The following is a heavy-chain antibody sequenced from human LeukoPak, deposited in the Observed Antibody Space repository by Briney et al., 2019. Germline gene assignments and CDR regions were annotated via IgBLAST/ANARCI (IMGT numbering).Heavy chain of an antibody. CDR2: ISGDGGST. CDR1: GFTFDDYA. Sequence: GGSLRLSCAASGFTFDDYAMHWVRQAPGKGLEWVSLISGDGGSTYYADSVKGRFTIPRDNSKNSLYLQMNRLRTEDTALYYCAKSDVFGSSGCPGYWGQGTLVTVSS. CDR3: AKSDVFGSSGCPGY. J-gene: IGHJ4*02. V-gene: IGHV3-43*02. D-gene: IGHD6-19*01.